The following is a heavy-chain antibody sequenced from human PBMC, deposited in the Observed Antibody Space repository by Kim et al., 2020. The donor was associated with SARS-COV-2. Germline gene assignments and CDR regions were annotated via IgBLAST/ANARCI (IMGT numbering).Heavy chain of an antibody. CDR3: ARVYSSGWYEEEYYFDY. J-gene: IGHJ4*02. Sequence: GGSLRLSCAASGFTFSSYAMHWVRQAPGKGLEWVAVISYDGSNKYYADSVKGRFTISRDNSKNTLYLQMNSLRAEDTAVYYCARVYSSGWYEEEYYFDYWGQGTLVTVSS. V-gene: IGHV3-30*04. CDR2: ISYDGSNK. D-gene: IGHD6-19*01. CDR1: GFTFSSYA.